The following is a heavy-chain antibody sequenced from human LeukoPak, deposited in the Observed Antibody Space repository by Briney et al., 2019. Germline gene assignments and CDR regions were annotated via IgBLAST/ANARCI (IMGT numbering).Heavy chain of an antibody. Sequence: GGSLRLSCAASGFTITTYAVNWVRQAPGKGLEWVSGIGGGGTEYYADSVKGRFIISSDNSQNLVHLQMNNLTVEDTAVYYCARAQGALDYWGQGTLVTVSS. J-gene: IGHJ4*02. CDR3: ARAQGALDY. V-gene: IGHV3-23*01. CDR2: IGGGGTE. D-gene: IGHD1-26*01. CDR1: GFTITTYA.